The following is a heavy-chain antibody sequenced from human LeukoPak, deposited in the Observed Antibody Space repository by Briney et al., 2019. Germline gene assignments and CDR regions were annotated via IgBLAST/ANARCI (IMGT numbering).Heavy chain of an antibody. V-gene: IGHV3-30*02. Sequence: GGSLRLSCAASGFTFSSYGMHWVRQAPGKGLEWVAFIRYDGSNKYYADSVKGRFTISRDNSKNTLYLQMNSLRAEDTAVYYCAKDPQYYYDSSGYFNYWGQGTLVTVSS. J-gene: IGHJ4*02. CDR3: AKDPQYYYDSSGYFNY. CDR1: GFTFSSYG. CDR2: IRYDGSNK. D-gene: IGHD3-22*01.